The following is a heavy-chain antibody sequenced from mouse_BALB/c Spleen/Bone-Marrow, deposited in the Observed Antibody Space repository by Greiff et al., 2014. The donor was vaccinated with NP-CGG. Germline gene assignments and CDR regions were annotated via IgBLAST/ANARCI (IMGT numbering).Heavy chain of an antibody. CDR3: ASYYDGVMDY. V-gene: IGHV1-85*01. CDR1: GYTFTSYD. CDR2: IFPGDGST. Sequence: VMLVESGAELVKPGASVKLSCKASGYTFTSYDINWVRQRTEQGLEWIRWIFPGDGSTKYNEKFKGKATLTTDKSSSTAYMQLSRLTSEDSAVYFCASYYDGVMDYWGQGTSVTVSS. D-gene: IGHD2-3*01. J-gene: IGHJ4*01.